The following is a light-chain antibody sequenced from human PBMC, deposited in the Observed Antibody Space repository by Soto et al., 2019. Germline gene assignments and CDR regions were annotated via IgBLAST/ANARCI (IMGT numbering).Light chain of an antibody. J-gene: IGKJ1*01. Sequence: DIQRTQSPSTLSSSVGDRVTLTCRASQSISSWLAWYQQKPGKAPKVLIYEASSLESGVPSRFRGSGSGTEFTLTISSLQPDDFETYYCQQHNDYPRTFGQGTKVDIK. CDR2: EAS. CDR1: QSISSW. V-gene: IGKV1-5*01. CDR3: QQHNDYPRT.